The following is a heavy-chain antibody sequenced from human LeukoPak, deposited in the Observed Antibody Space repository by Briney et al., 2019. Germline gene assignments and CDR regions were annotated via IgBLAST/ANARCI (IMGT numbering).Heavy chain of an antibody. D-gene: IGHD1-26*01. V-gene: IGHV1-46*01. CDR3: ARDMDSGPDFFDY. CDR1: GFTFTSFY. Sequence: ASVKVSCKASGFTFTSFYMHWVRQAPGQGLEWLGVINPSGGDTIYAQKFQGRVTMTRDMSTRTAFMELSRLRSDDTAVYYCARDMDSGPDFFDYWGLGTLVTVSS. CDR2: INPSGGDT. J-gene: IGHJ4*02.